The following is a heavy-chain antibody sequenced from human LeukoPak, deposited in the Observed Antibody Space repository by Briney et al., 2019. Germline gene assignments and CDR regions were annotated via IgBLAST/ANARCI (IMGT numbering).Heavy chain of an antibody. CDR2: VSGSDDQ. D-gene: IGHD2-2*01. Sequence: GGSLRLSCRPSGFTLRSYAMSWVRLPPGKGLEWVASVSGSDDQLYADSVNGRFTISRDNSKYTLYLQMTSLRAEDTAVYYCARVLYCSSTSCYLGDNYYYYGMDVWGQGTTVTVSS. CDR3: ARVLYCSSTSCYLGDNYYYYGMDV. V-gene: IGHV3-23*01. CDR1: GFTLRSYA. J-gene: IGHJ6*02.